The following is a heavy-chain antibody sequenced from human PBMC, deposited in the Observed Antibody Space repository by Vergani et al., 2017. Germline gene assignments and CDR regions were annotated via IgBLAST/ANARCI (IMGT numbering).Heavy chain of an antibody. CDR3: ARQRRQTVTTSAIYYMDV. CDR2: IYPGDSDT. D-gene: IGHD4-17*01. Sequence: VQLVQSGAEVKKPGSSVKVSCKASGGTFSSYTISWVRQMPGKGLEWMGIIYPGDSDTRYSPSFQGQVTISADKSISTAYLQWSSLKASDTAMYYCARQRRQTVTTSAIYYMDVWGKGTTVTVSS. J-gene: IGHJ6*03. CDR1: GGTFSSYT. V-gene: IGHV5-51*01.